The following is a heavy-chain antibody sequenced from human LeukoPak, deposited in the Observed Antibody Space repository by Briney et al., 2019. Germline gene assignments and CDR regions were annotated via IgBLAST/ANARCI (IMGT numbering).Heavy chain of an antibody. V-gene: IGHV3-30*02. J-gene: IGHJ3*02. CDR2: IRYDGSNK. CDR1: GFTFSSYG. D-gene: IGHD6-13*01. CDR3: AKDGRYSSSPGGDAFDI. Sequence: GGSLRLSCAASGFTFSSYGMHWVRQAPGKGLEWVAFIRYDGSNKYYADSVKGRFTISRDNSKNTLYLQMNSLRAEDTAVYYCAKDGRYSSSPGGDAFDIWGQGTMVTVSS.